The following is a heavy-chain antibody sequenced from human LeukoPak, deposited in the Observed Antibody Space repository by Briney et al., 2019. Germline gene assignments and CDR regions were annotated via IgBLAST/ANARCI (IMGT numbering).Heavy chain of an antibody. CDR3: ARVARYPGGGEGLYYYYGMDV. D-gene: IGHD3-16*01. V-gene: IGHV1-18*01. CDR2: ISAYNGNT. J-gene: IGHJ6*02. CDR1: GYTFTSYG. Sequence: ASVKVSCKASGYTFTSYGISWVRQAPGQGLEWMGWISAYNGNTNYAQKLQGRVTMTTDTSTSTAYMELRSLRSDDTAVYYCARVARYPGGGEGLYYYYGMDVWGQGTTVTVSS.